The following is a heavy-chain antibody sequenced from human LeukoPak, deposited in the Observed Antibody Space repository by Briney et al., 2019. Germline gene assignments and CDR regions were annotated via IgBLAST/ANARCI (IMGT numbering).Heavy chain of an antibody. CDR2: IDYIGST. CDR1: GGSISSYY. CDR3: ARGYGYNRQRGYYYGMDV. Sequence: SETLSLTCTGSGGSISSYYWSWIRQPPGKGLEWIGYIDYIGSTNYNPSLKSRVTISVDTSKNQFSLKLSSVTAADTAVYYCARGYGYNRQRGYYYGMDVWGQGTTVTVSS. V-gene: IGHV4-59*01. D-gene: IGHD6-25*01. J-gene: IGHJ6*02.